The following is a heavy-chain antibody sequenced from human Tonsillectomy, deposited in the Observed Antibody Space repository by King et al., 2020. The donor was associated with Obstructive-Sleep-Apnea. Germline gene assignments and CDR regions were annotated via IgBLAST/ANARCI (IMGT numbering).Heavy chain of an antibody. CDR1: GFTFSSYS. CDR3: ARDLYDSSGYRSGGWR. Sequence: VQLVESGGGLVKPGGSLRLSCAASGFTFSSYSMNWVRQAPGKGLEWVSSISSSSSYIYYADSVKGRFTISRDNAKNSLYLQMNSLRAEDTAVYYCARDLYDSSGYRSGGWRWGQGTLVTVSS. D-gene: IGHD3-22*01. J-gene: IGHJ4*02. V-gene: IGHV3-21*01. CDR2: ISSSSSYI.